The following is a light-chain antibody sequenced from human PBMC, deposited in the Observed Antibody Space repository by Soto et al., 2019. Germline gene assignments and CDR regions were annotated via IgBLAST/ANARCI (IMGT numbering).Light chain of an antibody. Sequence: DIVMTQSPDFLAVSLGERATINCKSSQSLLYRSNNKNYLAWYQQKPGQPPKLLFYWASTRESGVPDRFSGSGSGTDFTLTFSSLQAADVAVYYCQQYDTAPRTFGQGTKVEIK. CDR1: QSLLYRSNNKNY. CDR2: WAS. CDR3: QQYDTAPRT. V-gene: IGKV4-1*01. J-gene: IGKJ1*01.